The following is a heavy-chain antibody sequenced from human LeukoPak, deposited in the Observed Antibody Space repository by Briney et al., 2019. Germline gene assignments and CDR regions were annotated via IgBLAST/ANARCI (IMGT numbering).Heavy chain of an antibody. J-gene: IGHJ6*02. Sequence: GGSLRLSCAASGFTVSSNYMSWVRQALGKGLEWVSVIYSGGSTYYADSVKGRFTISRDNSKNTLYLQMNSLRAEDTAVYYCARAMATKPYYYYGMDVWGQGTTVTVSS. CDR1: GFTVSSNY. CDR3: ARAMATKPYYYYGMDV. V-gene: IGHV3-53*01. D-gene: IGHD5-24*01. CDR2: IYSGGST.